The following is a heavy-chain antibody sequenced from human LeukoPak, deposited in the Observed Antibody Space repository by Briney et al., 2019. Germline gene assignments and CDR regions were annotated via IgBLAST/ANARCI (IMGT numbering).Heavy chain of an antibody. CDR2: IIPIFGTA. CDR3: ARTPHTYYYDSSGYYYFMDY. D-gene: IGHD3-22*01. CDR1: GGTFSSYA. V-gene: IGHV1-69*05. J-gene: IGHJ4*02. Sequence: GASVKVSCKASGGTFSSYAISWVRQAPGQGLEWMGRIIPIFGTANYAQKFQGRVTITTDESTSTAYMELSSLRSEDTAVYYCARTPHTYYYDSSGYYYFMDYWGQGTLVTVSS.